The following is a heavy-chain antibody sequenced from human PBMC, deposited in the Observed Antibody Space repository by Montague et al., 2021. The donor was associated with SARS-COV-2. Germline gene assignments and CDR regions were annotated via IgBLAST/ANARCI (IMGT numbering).Heavy chain of an antibody. J-gene: IGHJ5*02. CDR3: ARREYYYDSSGYGRMDWFDP. D-gene: IGHD3-22*01. Sequence: SGTLSLTCTVSGGSISSSSYYWGWIRQPPGKGLEWIGSIYYSGSTYYNPSLKSRVTISVDTSKNQFSLKLSSVTAADTAVYYCARREYYYDSSGYGRMDWFDPWGQGTLVTVSS. CDR2: IYYSGST. V-gene: IGHV4-39*01. CDR1: GGSISSSSYY.